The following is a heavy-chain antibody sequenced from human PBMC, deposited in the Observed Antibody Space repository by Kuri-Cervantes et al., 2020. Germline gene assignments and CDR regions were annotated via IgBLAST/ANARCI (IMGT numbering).Heavy chain of an antibody. CDR2: ISSSSRTI. J-gene: IGHJ6*02. Sequence: SPKIPFPAPGFPFSTHSMDWVRQAPGKGRGGVSYISSSSRTINNGDSVKGRFTISRDNAKNSLYMQMNSLRDEDTAIYYCASMALQSFPYYSFGLDVWGQGTMVTVSS. D-gene: IGHD2-15*01. CDR1: GFPFSTHS. V-gene: IGHV3-48*02. CDR3: ASMALQSFPYYSFGLDV.